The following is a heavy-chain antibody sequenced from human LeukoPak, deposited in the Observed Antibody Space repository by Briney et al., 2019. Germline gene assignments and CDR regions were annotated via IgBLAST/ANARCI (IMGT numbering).Heavy chain of an antibody. D-gene: IGHD6-25*01. Sequence: GGSLRLSCAASGFTFSSYGMHWVRQAPGKGLEWVAVIWYDGSNKYYADSVKGRFTISRDNSKNTLYLQMNSLRAEDTAVYYCARDGKAAEGFDYWGRGTLVTVSS. V-gene: IGHV3-33*01. CDR1: GFTFSSYG. CDR2: IWYDGSNK. CDR3: ARDGKAAEGFDY. J-gene: IGHJ4*02.